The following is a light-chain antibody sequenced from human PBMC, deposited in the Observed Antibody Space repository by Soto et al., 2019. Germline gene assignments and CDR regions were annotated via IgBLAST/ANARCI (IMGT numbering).Light chain of an antibody. CDR2: DVS. CDR3: SSYTSGSTIYV. Sequence: QSALTQPASVSGSPGQSITLSCSGTSSDVGGSKYVSWYQQPPGKAPKLLIYDVSYRPSGVSNRFSGSKSGNTASLTISGLQAEDEGDYYCSSYTSGSTIYVFGTGTKLTVL. J-gene: IGLJ1*01. V-gene: IGLV2-14*01. CDR1: SSDVGGSKY.